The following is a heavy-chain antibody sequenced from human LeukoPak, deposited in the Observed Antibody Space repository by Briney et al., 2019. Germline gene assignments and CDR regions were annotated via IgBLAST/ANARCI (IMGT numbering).Heavy chain of an antibody. CDR2: IYYSGST. Sequence: SETLSLTCTVSGGSISSYYWSWIRQPPGKGLEWIGYIYYSGSTNYNPSLKSRVTISVDTSKNQFSLKLSSVTAADTAVYYCARFWGRQLDYWGQGTLVTVSS. CDR1: GGSISSYY. V-gene: IGHV4-59*01. CDR3: ARFWGRQLDY. D-gene: IGHD7-27*01. J-gene: IGHJ4*02.